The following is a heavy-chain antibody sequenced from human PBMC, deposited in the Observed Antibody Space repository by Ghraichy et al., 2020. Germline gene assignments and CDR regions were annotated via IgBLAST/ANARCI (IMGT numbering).Heavy chain of an antibody. CDR3: ARESLGFYGDSDNYYYYGMDV. CDR1: GYTFTGYY. J-gene: IGHJ6*02. V-gene: IGHV1-2*02. Sequence: ASVKVSCKASGYTFTGYYMHWVRQAPGQGPEWMGWINPNSGGTNYAQKFQGRVTMTRDTSISTAYMELSRLRSDDTAVYYCARESLGFYGDSDNYYYYGMDVWGQGTTVTVSS. CDR2: INPNSGGT. D-gene: IGHD4-17*01.